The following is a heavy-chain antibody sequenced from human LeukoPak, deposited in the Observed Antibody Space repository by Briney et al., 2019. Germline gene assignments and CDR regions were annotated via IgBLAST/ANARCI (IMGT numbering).Heavy chain of an antibody. CDR3: ARDYTDHYYYGMGV. Sequence: ASVKVSCKASGYTFTSYGISWVRQAPGQGLEWMGWISAYNGNTNYAQKLQGRVIMTTDTSTSTAYMELRSLRSDDTAVYYCARDYTDHYYYGMGVWGQGTTVTVSS. CDR1: GYTFTSYG. CDR2: ISAYNGNT. V-gene: IGHV1-18*01. J-gene: IGHJ6*02.